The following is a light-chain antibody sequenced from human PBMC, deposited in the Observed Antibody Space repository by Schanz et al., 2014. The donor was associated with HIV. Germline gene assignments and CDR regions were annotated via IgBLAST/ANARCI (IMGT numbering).Light chain of an antibody. V-gene: IGLV2-18*02. CDR1: SSDVGSYNL. J-gene: IGLJ3*02. CDR3: SSYTSSNTLL. CDR2: EVS. Sequence: SALTQPPSVSGSPGQSVTISCTGTSSDVGSYNLVSWYQQHPGTAPKLMIHEVSNRPSGVPDRFSGSKSGNTASLTISGLQAEDEADYYCSSYTSSNTLLFGGGTKLTVL.